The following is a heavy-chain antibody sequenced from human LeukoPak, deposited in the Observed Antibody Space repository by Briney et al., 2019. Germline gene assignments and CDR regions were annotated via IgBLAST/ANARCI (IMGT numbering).Heavy chain of an antibody. D-gene: IGHD1-26*01. V-gene: IGHV4-59*13. Sequence: PSETLSLTCSVFGGSIGSSFWNWIRLSPGKGLEWIGYISYNGRTNYSPSLKSRVIISIDTSKNQLSLSLTSVTAADTAHYYCVRDRSGTYYSFDVWGQGTMVSVSA. CDR3: VRDRSGTYYSFDV. J-gene: IGHJ3*01. CDR2: ISYNGRT. CDR1: GGSIGSSF.